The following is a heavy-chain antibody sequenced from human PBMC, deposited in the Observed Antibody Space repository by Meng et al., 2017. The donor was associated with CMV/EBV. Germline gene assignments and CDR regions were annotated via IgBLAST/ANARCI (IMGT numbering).Heavy chain of an antibody. J-gene: IGHJ4*02. CDR2: ISAYNGNT. D-gene: IGHD2-15*01. CDR3: ARVGVVATWYFDY. V-gene: IGHV1-18*01. CDR1: GYTFTSVG. Sequence: QVERVQCGAEVKKAGAAVKLYCKASGYTFTSVGISRVRQAPGQGLGWMGWISAYNGNTNHAQKLQVRVTMNADTPTSTAYMELRRLRSDDTAEDYCARVGVVATWYFDYWGQGSLVTVSS.